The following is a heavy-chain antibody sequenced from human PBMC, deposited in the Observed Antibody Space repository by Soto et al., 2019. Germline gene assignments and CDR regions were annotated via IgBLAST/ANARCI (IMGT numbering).Heavy chain of an antibody. CDR3: ARDGDRCTSTRCSPWPDTHFDL. D-gene: IGHD2-2*01. Sequence: QVQLVQSGEEVKKPGASVKVSCKASGYTFTNYGISWVRQSPGQGLEGIGWISPYNGNTKYPQKLQGRVTMTTDTSPRPSYMELRSLRSDDTAVYFCARDGDRCTSTRCSPWPDTHFDLWGRGTLVTVSS. CDR1: GYTFTNYG. CDR2: ISPYNGNT. V-gene: IGHV1-18*01. J-gene: IGHJ2*01.